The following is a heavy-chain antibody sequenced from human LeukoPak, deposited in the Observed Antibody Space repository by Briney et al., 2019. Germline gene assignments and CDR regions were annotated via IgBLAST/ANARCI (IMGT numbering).Heavy chain of an antibody. Sequence: SETLSLTCAVYGGSFSGYYWSWIRQPPGKGLEWIGEINHSGSTNYNPSLKSRVTISVDTSKNQFSLKLSSVTAADTDVYYCARHMTWIQLWSSYFDYWGQGTLVTVSS. J-gene: IGHJ4*02. CDR2: INHSGST. CDR1: GGSFSGYY. V-gene: IGHV4-34*01. CDR3: ARHMTWIQLWSSYFDY. D-gene: IGHD5-18*01.